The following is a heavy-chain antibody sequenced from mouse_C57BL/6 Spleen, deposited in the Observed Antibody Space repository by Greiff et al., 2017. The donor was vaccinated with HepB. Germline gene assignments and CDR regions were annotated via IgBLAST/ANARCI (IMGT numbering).Heavy chain of an antibody. J-gene: IGHJ4*01. D-gene: IGHD1-2*01. V-gene: IGHV1-4*01. CDR2: INPSSGYT. Sequence: QVQLKQSGAELARPGASVKMSCKASGYTFTSYTMHWVKQRPGQGLEWIGYINPSSGYTKYNQKFKDKATLTADKSSSTAYMQLSSLTSEDSAVYYCARSPAWDYAMDYWGQGTSVTVSS. CDR1: GYTFTSYT. CDR3: ARSPAWDYAMDY.